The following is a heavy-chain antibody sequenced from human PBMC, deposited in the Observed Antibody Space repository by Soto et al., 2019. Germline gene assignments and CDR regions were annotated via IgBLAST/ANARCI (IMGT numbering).Heavy chain of an antibody. Sequence: GGSLRLSCTASGFTFGDYAMSWFRQAPGKGLEWVGFIRSKAYGGTTEYAASVKGRFTISRDDSKSIAYLQMNSLKTEDTAVYYCTRDSGARGWNYDYYGMDVWGQGTTVTVSS. V-gene: IGHV3-49*03. CDR2: IRSKAYGGTT. D-gene: IGHD3-10*01. J-gene: IGHJ6*02. CDR3: TRDSGARGWNYDYYGMDV. CDR1: GFTFGDYA.